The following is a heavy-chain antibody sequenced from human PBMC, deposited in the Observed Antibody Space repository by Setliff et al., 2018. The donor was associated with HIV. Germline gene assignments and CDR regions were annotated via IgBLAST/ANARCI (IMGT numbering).Heavy chain of an antibody. CDR2: IYSGGST. Sequence: GGSLRLSCAASGFTVSLNYMTWVRQAPGKGLEWVSVIYSGGSTYYSDSVKGRVTISRDNSKNTVDLQMNSLRAEDTAVYYCAKDGDYSNWDYDAFDIWGQGTMVTVSS. J-gene: IGHJ3*02. CDR3: AKDGDYSNWDYDAFDI. CDR1: GFTVSLNY. V-gene: IGHV3-66*02. D-gene: IGHD1-7*01.